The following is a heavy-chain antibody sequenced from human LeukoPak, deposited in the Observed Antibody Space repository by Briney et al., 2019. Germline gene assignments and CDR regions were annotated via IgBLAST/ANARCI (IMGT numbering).Heavy chain of an antibody. V-gene: IGHV3-15*07. CDR1: GFTFSSAW. J-gene: IGHJ6*02. D-gene: IGHD3-16*01. Sequence: KPGGSLRLSCAASGFTFSSAWMNWVRQAPGKGLEWVGRIRSKSDDGTTDYAAPVKGRFIISRDDSKNTLYLQMNSLKTEDTAVYYCSVGWGSTYYFYGMDVWGQGTTVTVSS. CDR3: SVGWGSTYYFYGMDV. CDR2: IRSKSDDGTT.